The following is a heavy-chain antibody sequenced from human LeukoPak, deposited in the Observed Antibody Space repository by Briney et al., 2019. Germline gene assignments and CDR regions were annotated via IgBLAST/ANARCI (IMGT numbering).Heavy chain of an antibody. J-gene: IGHJ4*02. V-gene: IGHV3-66*01. Sequence: GGSLRLFCAASGFSVSNYYMSWVRQPPGKGLEWVSVMYTGGGRYYGDSVKGRFTISRDNSKNTVFLQMNSLRVEDTALYYCTRGQSYCGADCYSDWGQGTLVTVSS. D-gene: IGHD2-21*02. CDR2: MYTGGGR. CDR3: TRGQSYCGADCYSD. CDR1: GFSVSNYY.